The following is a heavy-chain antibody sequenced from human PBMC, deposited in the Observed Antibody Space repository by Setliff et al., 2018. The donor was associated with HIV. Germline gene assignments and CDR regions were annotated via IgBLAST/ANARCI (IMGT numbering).Heavy chain of an antibody. J-gene: IGHJ5*02. CDR2: IYPGDSDT. CDR1: GYSFTSYW. CDR3: ARHGAEYYGSGSYYNL. D-gene: IGHD3-10*01. V-gene: IGHV5-51*01. Sequence: GESLKISCKGSGYSFTSYWIGWVRQMPGKGLEWMGIIYPGDSDTRYSPSFQGQVTISADKSISTAYLQWSSLKASDTAMYYCARHGAEYYGSGSYYNLWGPGTLVTVSS.